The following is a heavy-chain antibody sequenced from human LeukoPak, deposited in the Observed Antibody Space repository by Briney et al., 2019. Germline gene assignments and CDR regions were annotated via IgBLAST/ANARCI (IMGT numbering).Heavy chain of an antibody. CDR2: VRYSGT. CDR3: ARHPALERVDY. V-gene: IGHV4-59*08. J-gene: IGHJ4*02. CDR1: GGSISYYY. Sequence: PSETLSLTCTVSGGSISYYYWSWIRQPPGQGLEWIGYVRYSGTNYNPSLKGRVTISVDTSKNQFSLKLSSLTATDTAVYYCARHPALERVDYWGLGTLVTVS. D-gene: IGHD1-1*01.